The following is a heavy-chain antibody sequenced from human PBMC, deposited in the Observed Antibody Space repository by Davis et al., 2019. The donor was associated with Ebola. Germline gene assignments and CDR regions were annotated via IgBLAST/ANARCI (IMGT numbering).Heavy chain of an antibody. CDR1: GGTFSSYA. D-gene: IGHD1-26*01. CDR2: IIPIFGTA. V-gene: IGHV1-69*06. CDR3: ASQGGSYYSTFDY. Sequence: SVKVSCKASGGTFSSYAISWVRQAPGQGLEWMGRIIPIFGTANYAQKFQGRVTITADKSTSTAYMELSSLRSEDTAVYYCASQGGSYYSTFDYWGQGTLVTVSS. J-gene: IGHJ4*02.